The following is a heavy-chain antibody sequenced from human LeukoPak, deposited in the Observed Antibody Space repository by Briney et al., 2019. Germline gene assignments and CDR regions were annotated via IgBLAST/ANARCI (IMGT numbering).Heavy chain of an antibody. D-gene: IGHD5-12*01. Sequence: PGGSLRLSCAASGFTFSSYSMNWVRQAPGKGLEWVSSISSSSSYIYYADPVKGRFTISRDNAKNSLYLQMNSLRAEDTAVYYCARDRRGYSGYDPMYYFDCWGQGTLVTVSS. J-gene: IGHJ4*02. CDR1: GFTFSSYS. V-gene: IGHV3-21*01. CDR3: ARDRRGYSGYDPMYYFDC. CDR2: ISSSSSYI.